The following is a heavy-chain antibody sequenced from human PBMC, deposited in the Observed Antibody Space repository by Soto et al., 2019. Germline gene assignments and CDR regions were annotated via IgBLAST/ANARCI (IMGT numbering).Heavy chain of an antibody. CDR3: AKDVSSEYALILDV. J-gene: IGHJ4*02. Sequence: EGQLVESGGGLVQAGGSLRLTCEGFGLTFSPYWMTWVRQAPGKGLEWVASIKEDGSVKNYADSVKGRFTVARDNVKRAMFLQMTSVRADDPGVYFCAKDVSSEYALILDVWGRGARVTVSS. CDR2: IKEDGSVK. CDR1: GLTFSPYW. D-gene: IGHD2-2*01. V-gene: IGHV3-7*03.